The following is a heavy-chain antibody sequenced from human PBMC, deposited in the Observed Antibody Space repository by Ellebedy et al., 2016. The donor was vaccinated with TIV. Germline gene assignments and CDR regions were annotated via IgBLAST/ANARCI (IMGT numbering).Heavy chain of an antibody. CDR1: GFTFVNYA. CDR2: VGGDHTT. J-gene: IGHJ4*02. V-gene: IGHV3-23*05. CDR3: AKFLNRGSGWPFDY. Sequence: GESLKISCAASGFTFVNYAMSWVRQAPGKGLEWVSAVGGDHTTHYADSLKDRFTISRDNFRNTICLQMSSLRAEDTAIYYCAKFLNRGSGWPFDYWGQGTLVTVSS. D-gene: IGHD6-19*01.